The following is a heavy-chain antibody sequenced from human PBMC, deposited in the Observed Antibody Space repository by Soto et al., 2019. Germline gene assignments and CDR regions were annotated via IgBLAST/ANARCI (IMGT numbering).Heavy chain of an antibody. CDR1: GGTFSTYG. CDR2: IIPKFGTT. J-gene: IGHJ4*02. D-gene: IGHD4-17*01. Sequence: SVKVSCKASGGTFSTYGMNWVRLAPGQGLEWMGGIIPKFGTTNYAQKFQGRVTITADESTNTAYMELNYLRSEDTAVYFCARVLDSYYGGNSISLDYWGQGTLVTVSS. CDR3: ARVLDSYYGGNSISLDY. V-gene: IGHV1-69*13.